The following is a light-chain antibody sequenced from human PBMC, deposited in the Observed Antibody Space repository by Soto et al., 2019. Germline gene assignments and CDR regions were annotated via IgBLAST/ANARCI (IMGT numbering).Light chain of an antibody. V-gene: IGKV1-9*01. Sequence: IQLTQSPSSLSASVGDRVTITCRASQGISSYLAWSQQKPGKAPKLLIYAASTLQSGVPSRFSGSGSGTDVTLTISSLQPEDFATYYCQQLNSYPRITFGQGTRLEIK. CDR1: QGISSY. CDR2: AAS. J-gene: IGKJ5*01. CDR3: QQLNSYPRIT.